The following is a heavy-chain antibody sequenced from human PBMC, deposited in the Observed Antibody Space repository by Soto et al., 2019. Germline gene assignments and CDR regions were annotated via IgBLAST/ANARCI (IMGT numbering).Heavy chain of an antibody. V-gene: IGHV3-15*01. CDR1: GFTFSNAW. Sequence: GGSLRLSCAASGFTFSNAWMSWVRQAPGKGLEWVGRIKSKTDGGTTDYAAPVKGRFTISRDDSKNTLYLQMNSLKTEDTAVYYCTTVRLDFTTYYYYYMDVWGKGTTVTVSS. J-gene: IGHJ6*03. CDR2: IKSKTDGGTT. CDR3: TTVRLDFTTYYYYYMDV. D-gene: IGHD1-1*01.